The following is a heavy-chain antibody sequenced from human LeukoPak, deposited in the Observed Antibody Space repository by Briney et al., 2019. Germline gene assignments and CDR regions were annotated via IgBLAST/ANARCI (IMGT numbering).Heavy chain of an antibody. Sequence: SETLSLTCAVYGGSFSGHYWSWIRQPPGKGLEWIGEINHSGSTNYNPSLKSRVTISVDTSKNQFSLKLSSVTAADTAVYYCARGIAAADYWGQGTLVTVSS. CDR2: INHSGST. V-gene: IGHV4-34*01. D-gene: IGHD6-13*01. CDR3: ARGIAAADY. CDR1: GGSFSGHY. J-gene: IGHJ4*02.